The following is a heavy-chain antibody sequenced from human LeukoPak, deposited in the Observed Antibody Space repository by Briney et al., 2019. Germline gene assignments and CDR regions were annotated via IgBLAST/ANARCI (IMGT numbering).Heavy chain of an antibody. CDR3: ARNRLVWYGSGTYPHYFDF. V-gene: IGHV4-59*08. Sequence: SETLSLTCTVSGGSISNYYWSWLRQPPGKGLEWIGYIYYSGSTNYNPSLKSRVTVSVDTSKNQFSLKLSSVTAADTAVYYCARNRLVWYGSGTYPHYFDFWGQGTLVTVSS. CDR1: GGSISNYY. CDR2: IYYSGST. J-gene: IGHJ4*02. D-gene: IGHD3-10*01.